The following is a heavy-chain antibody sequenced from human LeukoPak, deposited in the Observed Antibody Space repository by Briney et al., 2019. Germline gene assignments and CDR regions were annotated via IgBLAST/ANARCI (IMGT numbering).Heavy chain of an antibody. CDR1: GYTFTGYY. J-gene: IGHJ6*02. CDR2: INPNSGGT. CDR3: ARNPGLTYYYYGMDV. Sequence: ASVKVSCKASGYTFTGYYMHWVRQAPGQGLEWMGWINPNSGGTNYAQKFQGRVTMTRDTSISTAYMELSRLRSDDTAVYYCARNPGLTYYYYGMDVWGQGTTVTVSS. D-gene: IGHD1-14*01. V-gene: IGHV1-2*02.